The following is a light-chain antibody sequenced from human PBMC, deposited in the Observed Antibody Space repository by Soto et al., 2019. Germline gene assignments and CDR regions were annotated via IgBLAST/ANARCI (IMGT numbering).Light chain of an antibody. CDR1: SSNIGSNY. J-gene: IGLJ1*01. Sequence: SALTQPPSASGTPGQRATISCSGSSSNIGSNYVYWYQQLPGTAPKLLIYRNNQRPSGVPDRFSGSKSGTSASLAIGGLRSEDEADYYCGAWDDSLSVYVFGTGTKVTVL. V-gene: IGLV1-47*01. CDR3: GAWDDSLSVYV. CDR2: RNN.